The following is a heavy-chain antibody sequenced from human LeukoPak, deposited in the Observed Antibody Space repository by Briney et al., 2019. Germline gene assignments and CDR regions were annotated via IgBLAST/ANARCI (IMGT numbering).Heavy chain of an antibody. Sequence: PSETLFLTCTVSGGSISSSSYYWGWIRQPPGKGLEWIGSIYYSGSTYYNPSLKSRVTISVDTSKNQFSLKLSSVTAADTAVYYCARDRGGSSWYRNWFDPWGQGTLVTVSS. CDR2: IYYSGST. D-gene: IGHD6-13*01. V-gene: IGHV4-39*07. CDR1: GGSISSSSYY. CDR3: ARDRGGSSWYRNWFDP. J-gene: IGHJ5*02.